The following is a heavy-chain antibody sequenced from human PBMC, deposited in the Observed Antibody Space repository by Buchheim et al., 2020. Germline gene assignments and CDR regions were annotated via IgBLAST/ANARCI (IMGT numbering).Heavy chain of an antibody. D-gene: IGHD3-3*01. Sequence: QVQLQQWGAGLLKPSETLSLTCAVYGGSFSGYYWSWIRQPPGKGLEGIGEIIHSGSTNYNPSLKSRVTISVDTSKSKFSLKLSSVTAADTAVYYCARGFSDFWSGYTIPFDYWGQGTL. CDR1: GGSFSGYY. V-gene: IGHV4-34*01. CDR3: ARGFSDFWSGYTIPFDY. CDR2: IIHSGST. J-gene: IGHJ4*02.